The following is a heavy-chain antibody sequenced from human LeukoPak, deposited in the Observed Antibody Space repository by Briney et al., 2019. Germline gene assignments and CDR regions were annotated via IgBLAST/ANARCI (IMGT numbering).Heavy chain of an antibody. CDR2: ISWNSGSI. CDR3: ARDPLSGSYSLDAFDI. CDR1: GFTFDDYA. Sequence: PGGSLRLSCAASGFTFDDYAMHWVRQAPGKGLEWVSGISWNSGSIGYADSVKGRFTISRDNAKNSLYLQMNSLRAEDTAVYYCARDPLSGSYSLDAFDIWGQGTMVTVSS. D-gene: IGHD1-26*01. V-gene: IGHV3-9*01. J-gene: IGHJ3*02.